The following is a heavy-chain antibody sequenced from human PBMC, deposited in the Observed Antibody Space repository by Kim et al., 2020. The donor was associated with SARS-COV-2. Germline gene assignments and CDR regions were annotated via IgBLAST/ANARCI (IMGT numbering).Heavy chain of an antibody. D-gene: IGHD3-22*01. CDR1: GYTFTSYW. Sequence: GESLKISCKGSGYTFTSYWIGWVRQMPGKGLEWMGIIYPGDSNTRYSPSFQGQVTISADKSIGTAYLQWSSLKASDTAMYYCARRTYYDSSDYYSYYFDYWGQGTLVTVSS. V-gene: IGHV5-51*01. CDR3: ARRTYYDSSDYYSYYFDY. CDR2: IYPGDSNT. J-gene: IGHJ4*02.